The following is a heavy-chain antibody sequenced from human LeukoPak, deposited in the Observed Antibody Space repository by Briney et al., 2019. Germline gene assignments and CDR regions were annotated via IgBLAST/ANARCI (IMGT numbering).Heavy chain of an antibody. D-gene: IGHD6-13*01. CDR1: GFTFSTYG. CDR3: ARGPDLYSSSWYESEYFQH. J-gene: IGHJ1*01. Sequence: GSLRLSCAASGFTFSTYGMTWIRQPPGKGLEWIGEINHSGSTNYNPSLKSRVTISVDTSKNQFSLKLSSVTAADTAVYYCARGPDLYSSSWYESEYFQHWGQGTLVTVSS. V-gene: IGHV4-34*01. CDR2: INHSGST.